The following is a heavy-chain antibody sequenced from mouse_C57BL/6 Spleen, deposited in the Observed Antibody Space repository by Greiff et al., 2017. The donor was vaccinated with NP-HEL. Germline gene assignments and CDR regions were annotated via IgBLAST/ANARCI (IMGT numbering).Heavy chain of an antibody. V-gene: IGHV2-2*01. CDR3: ARGDYYGSSLDV. CDR2: IWSGGST. Sequence: QVQLKQSGPGLVQPSQSLSITCTVSGFSLTSYGVHWVRQSPGQGLEWLGVIWSGGSTDYNAAFISSLSISKDNSKCQVFFKMHSLQADDTAIYYCARGDYYGSSLDVWGTGTTVTVSS. J-gene: IGHJ1*03. D-gene: IGHD1-1*01. CDR1: GFSLTSYG.